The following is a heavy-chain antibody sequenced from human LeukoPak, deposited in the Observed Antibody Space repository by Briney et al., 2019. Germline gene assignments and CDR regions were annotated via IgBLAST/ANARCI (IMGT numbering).Heavy chain of an antibody. J-gene: IGHJ5*02. V-gene: IGHV3-21*01. CDR2: ISSSSSYI. Sequence: PGGSLRLSCAASGFTFSSYSMNWVRQAPGKGLEWVSSISSSSSYIYYADSVKGRFTISRDNAKNSLYLQMNSLRAEDTAVYYCARGSSIAARYNWFDPWGQGTLVTVSS. D-gene: IGHD6-6*01. CDR1: GFTFSSYS. CDR3: ARGSSIAARYNWFDP.